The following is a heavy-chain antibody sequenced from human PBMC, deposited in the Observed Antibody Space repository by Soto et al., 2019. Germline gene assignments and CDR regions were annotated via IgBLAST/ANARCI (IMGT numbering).Heavy chain of an antibody. CDR1: IFTFSSYA. D-gene: IGHD3-3*01. V-gene: IGHV3-23*01. J-gene: IGHJ3*01. CDR2: ISGSGGST. CDR3: AKGLENGPDAFDL. Sequence: WGSLTLSCAASIFTFSSYASTWVRQAPGKGLEWVSAISGSGGSTYYADSVKGRFTISRDNSKNTLYLQMNSLRAEDTAVYYCAKGLENGPDAFDLWGQGTMVTVSS.